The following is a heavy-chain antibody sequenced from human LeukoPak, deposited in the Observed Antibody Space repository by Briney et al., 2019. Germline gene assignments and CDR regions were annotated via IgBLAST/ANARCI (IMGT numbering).Heavy chain of an antibody. J-gene: IGHJ5*02. CDR1: GGSFSGYY. CDR3: ATCPRDYYGSGSLEASNWFDP. D-gene: IGHD3-10*01. Sequence: SETLSLTCAVYGGSFSGYYWSWIRQPPGKGLEWIGEINHSGSTNYNPSLKSRVTISVDTSKNQFSLRLSSVTAADTAVYYCATCPRDYYGSGSLEASNWFDPWGQGTLVTVSS. CDR2: INHSGST. V-gene: IGHV4-34*01.